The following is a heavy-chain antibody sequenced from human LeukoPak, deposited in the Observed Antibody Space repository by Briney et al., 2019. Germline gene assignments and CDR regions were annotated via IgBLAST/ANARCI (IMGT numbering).Heavy chain of an antibody. J-gene: IGHJ4*01. Sequence: RGGSPSLYCAPSGFTFSSYAMNWVRQAPGKGLEWVAVIWFDGSNKYYADSVKCRCTVSRDNSKNTLYLQMNRLRAEDTAVYYCARDPYYYDSSGYYGGYYFDYW. CDR2: IWFDGSNK. CDR1: GFTFSSYA. D-gene: IGHD3-22*01. V-gene: IGHV3-33*01. CDR3: ARDPYYYDSSGYYGGYYFDY.